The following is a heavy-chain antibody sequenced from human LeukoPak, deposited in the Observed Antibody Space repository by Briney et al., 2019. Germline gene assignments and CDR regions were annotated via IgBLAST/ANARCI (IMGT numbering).Heavy chain of an antibody. CDR2: ISGSGGST. D-gene: IGHD6-19*01. V-gene: IGHV3-23*01. J-gene: IGHJ4*02. CDR1: GFTFSSYA. CDR3: AKDMEQWLANCFDY. Sequence: PGGSLRLSCAASGFTFSSYAMSWVRQAPGKGLEWVSAISGSGGSTYYADSVKGRFTISRDNSKNTLYLQMNSLRAEDMAVYYCAKDMEQWLANCFDYWGQGTLVTVSS.